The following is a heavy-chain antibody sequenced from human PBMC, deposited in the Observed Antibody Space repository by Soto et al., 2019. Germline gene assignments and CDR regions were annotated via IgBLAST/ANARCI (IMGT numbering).Heavy chain of an antibody. V-gene: IGHV4-31*03. Sequence: SETLSLTCTVSGGSISSGCYYWSWIRQHPGKGLEWIGYIYYSGSTYYNPSLKSRVTISVDTSKNQFSLKLSSVTAADTAVYYCARDYGGVYSNPFDYWGQGTLVTVSS. CDR3: ARDYGGVYSNPFDY. J-gene: IGHJ4*02. D-gene: IGHD4-4*01. CDR2: IYYSGST. CDR1: GGSISSGCYY.